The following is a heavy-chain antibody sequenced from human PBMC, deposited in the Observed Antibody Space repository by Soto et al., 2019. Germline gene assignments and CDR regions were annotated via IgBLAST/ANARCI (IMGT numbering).Heavy chain of an antibody. CDR2: VTPSTGGT. CDR3: AKDLRTDWYTAFHV. J-gene: IGHJ3*01. Sequence: QVQLVQSGPEVKKPGASVMVSCKASGYSFIDYYIHWVRQAPGQGLEWMGWVTPSTGGTNYAQKFQGRVTMTRDTSIGTAYMELSRLRSDDTAVYYSAKDLRTDWYTAFHVWGQGTLVTVSS. D-gene: IGHD3-9*01. CDR1: GYSFIDYY. V-gene: IGHV1-2*02.